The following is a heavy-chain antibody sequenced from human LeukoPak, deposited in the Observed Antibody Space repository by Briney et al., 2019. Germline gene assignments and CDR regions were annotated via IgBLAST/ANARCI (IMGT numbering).Heavy chain of an antibody. Sequence: GGSLRLSCAASGFTFSSYSMNWVRQAPGKGLEWVSSISSSSYIYYADSVKGRFTISRDNAKNSPYLQMNSLRAEDTAVYHCAKAETVTQRGYFDYWGQGTLVTVSS. V-gene: IGHV3-21*01. CDR2: ISSSSYI. CDR1: GFTFSSYS. J-gene: IGHJ4*02. D-gene: IGHD4-17*01. CDR3: AKAETVTQRGYFDY.